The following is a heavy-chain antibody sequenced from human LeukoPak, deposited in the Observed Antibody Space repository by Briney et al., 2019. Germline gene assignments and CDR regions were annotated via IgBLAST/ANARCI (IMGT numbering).Heavy chain of an antibody. CDR3: ARGIQLWYYFDY. CDR2: ISAYNGNT. CDR1: GGTFSSYA. J-gene: IGHJ4*02. V-gene: IGHV1-18*01. D-gene: IGHD5-18*01. Sequence: ASVKVSCKASGGTFSSYAISWVRQAPGQGLEWMGWISAYNGNTNYAQKLQGRVTMTTDTSTSTAYMELRSLRSDDTAVYYCARGIQLWYYFDYWGQGTLVTVSS.